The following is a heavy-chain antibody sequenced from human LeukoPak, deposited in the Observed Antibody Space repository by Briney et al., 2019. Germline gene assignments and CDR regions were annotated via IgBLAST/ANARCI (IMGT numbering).Heavy chain of an antibody. Sequence: SVKVSCKASGGTFSSHAISWVRQAPGQGLEWMGGIIPIFGTANYAQKFQGRVTITADESTSTAYMELSSLRSEDTAVYYCARDLSGWLGLGSRGSFDYWGQGTLVTVSS. D-gene: IGHD6-19*01. V-gene: IGHV1-69*01. J-gene: IGHJ4*02. CDR1: GGTFSSHA. CDR2: IIPIFGTA. CDR3: ARDLSGWLGLGSRGSFDY.